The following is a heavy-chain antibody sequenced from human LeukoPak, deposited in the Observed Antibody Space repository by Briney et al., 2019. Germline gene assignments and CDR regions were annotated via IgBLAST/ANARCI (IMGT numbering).Heavy chain of an antibody. CDR1: XXTXXSYX. Sequence: AXXXTXXSYXXSGVRQAPXKGXXXVSAIRGSGGSTYYADCXKGRFNISRXKTKNTVYVQINRLRGEDAAVYEXXXXXXXXXXFXYYYYYMDVWGKGTTVTISS. CDR3: XXXXXXXXXFXYYYYYMDV. CDR2: IRGSGGST. J-gene: IGHJ6*03. V-gene: IGHV3-23*01.